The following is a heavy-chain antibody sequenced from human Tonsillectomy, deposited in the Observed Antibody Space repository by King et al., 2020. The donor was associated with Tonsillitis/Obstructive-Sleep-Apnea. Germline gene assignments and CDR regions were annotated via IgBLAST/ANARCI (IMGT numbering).Heavy chain of an antibody. CDR3: AGLLGAFDI. D-gene: IGHD7-27*01. CDR2: ISSSSSHI. V-gene: IGHV3-21*01. Sequence: VQLVESGGGLVKPGGSLRLSCAASGFTFSTYSMNWVRQAPGKGLEWVSSISSSSSHIYYADSVKGRFTISRDNAKNSLYLQMNSLRAEDTAVYYCAGLLGAFDIWGQGTMVTVSS. J-gene: IGHJ3*02. CDR1: GFTFSTYS.